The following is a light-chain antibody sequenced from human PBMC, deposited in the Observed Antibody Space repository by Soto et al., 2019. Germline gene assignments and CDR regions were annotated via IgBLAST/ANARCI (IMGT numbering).Light chain of an antibody. CDR2: DVS. V-gene: IGLV2-14*01. Sequence: QSVLTQPASVSGSPGQSITISCTGTSSDVGGYNYVSWYQQHPGKAPKLMIYDVSNRPSGVSNRFSGSKSGNTASLTISGLQAEDEADYYCSSYTSSSTLVYVFGTGTKLTV. J-gene: IGLJ1*01. CDR1: SSDVGGYNY. CDR3: SSYTSSSTLVYV.